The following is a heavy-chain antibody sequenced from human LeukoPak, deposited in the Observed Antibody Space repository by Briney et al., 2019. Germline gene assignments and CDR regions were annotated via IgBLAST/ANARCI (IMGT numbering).Heavy chain of an antibody. CDR2: IYSDNT. Sequence: GGSLRLSCAASGSTFSNYAMSWVRQAPGKGLEWVSFIYSDNTHYSDSVKGRFTISRDNSKNTLYLQMNSLRAEDTAVYYCARDLGYSSGPNYWGQGTRVTVSS. D-gene: IGHD6-19*01. J-gene: IGHJ4*02. CDR1: GSTFSNYA. CDR3: ARDLGYSSGPNY. V-gene: IGHV3-66*01.